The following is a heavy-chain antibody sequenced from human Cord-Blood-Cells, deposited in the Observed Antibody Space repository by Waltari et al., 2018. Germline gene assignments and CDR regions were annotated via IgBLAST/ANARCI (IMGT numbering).Heavy chain of an antibody. CDR1: GYTFTGYY. J-gene: IGHJ3*02. D-gene: IGHD6-6*01. CDR3: ARDRNSSSSGPDAFDI. V-gene: IGHV1-2*04. CDR2: INPNSGGT. Sequence: QVQLVQSGAEVKKPGASVKVSCKASGYTFTGYYMHWVRPAPGQGLEWMGWINPNSGGTNYAQKFQGWFTMTRDTSISTAYMELSRLRSDDTAVYYCARDRNSSSSGPDAFDIWGQGTMVTVSS.